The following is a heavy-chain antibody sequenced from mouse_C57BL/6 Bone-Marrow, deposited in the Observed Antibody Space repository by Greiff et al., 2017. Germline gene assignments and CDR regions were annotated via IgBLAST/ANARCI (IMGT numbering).Heavy chain of an antibody. D-gene: IGHD1-1*01. V-gene: IGHV5-17*01. Sequence: EVMLVESGGGLVKPGGSLKLSCAASGFTFSDYGMHWVRQAPEKGLEWVAYISSGSSTIYYADKVKGRFTISRDNAKNTLFLQMTSLRSEDTAMYYCASGSSYYFDYWGQGTTLTVSS. CDR2: ISSGSSTI. CDR1: GFTFSDYG. CDR3: ASGSSYYFDY. J-gene: IGHJ2*01.